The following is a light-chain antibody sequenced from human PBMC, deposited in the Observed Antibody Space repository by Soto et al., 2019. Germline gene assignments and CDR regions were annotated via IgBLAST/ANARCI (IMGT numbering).Light chain of an antibody. CDR1: SSDVGGYKF. CDR3: LSYTSSGTYV. Sequence: QSALTQPASVSASPGQSITISCTGTSSDVGGYKFVSWYQHHPGKAPKLMIYEVNNRPSGVSNRFSGSKSGNTASLTISGLQPEDEADYYCLSYTSSGTYVFGTGTKLTVL. J-gene: IGLJ1*01. V-gene: IGLV2-14*01. CDR2: EVN.